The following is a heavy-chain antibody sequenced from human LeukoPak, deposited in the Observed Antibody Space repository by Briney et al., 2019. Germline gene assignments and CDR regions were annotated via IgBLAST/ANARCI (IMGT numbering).Heavy chain of an antibody. Sequence: PSETLSLTCTVSGGSITNFYWSWVRQPPGKGLELIGYIHYTGSTFYNPSLKSRVTISVDTSKNQFSLKLSSVTAADTAVYYCARTGADCGGDCYFDYWGQGTLVTVSS. CDR2: IHYTGST. CDR1: GGSITNFY. J-gene: IGHJ4*02. D-gene: IGHD2-21*02. V-gene: IGHV4-59*08. CDR3: ARTGADCGGDCYFDY.